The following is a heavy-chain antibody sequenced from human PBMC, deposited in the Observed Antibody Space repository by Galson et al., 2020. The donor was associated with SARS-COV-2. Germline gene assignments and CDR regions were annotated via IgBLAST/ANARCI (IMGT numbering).Heavy chain of an antibody. Sequence: QAGGSLRLSCEASGFTFSTYAMHWVRQAPGKGLEWVAVISYDGRNKYYADSVKGRFTISRDNSKNTLYLLMNSLRADDTAVYYCARDPRYGDYIGYYYYGMDVWGQGTTVTVSS. D-gene: IGHD4-17*01. CDR2: ISYDGRNK. J-gene: IGHJ6*02. CDR1: GFTFSTYA. V-gene: IGHV3-30*04. CDR3: ARDPRYGDYIGYYYYGMDV.